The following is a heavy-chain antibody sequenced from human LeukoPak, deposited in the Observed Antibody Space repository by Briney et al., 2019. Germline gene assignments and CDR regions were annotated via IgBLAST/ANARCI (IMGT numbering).Heavy chain of an antibody. J-gene: IGHJ4*02. V-gene: IGHV1-2*02. D-gene: IGHD2-2*01. Sequence: ASLKVSRKASGYTFTDYYMHWVRQAPGHGVEWMGWSNVNRGGTNYAQRFQGRVTMTRDTSITTAYMELSRLKSDDTAVYYCARRYCSSTSCYYFDYWGQGTLVTVSS. CDR2: SNVNRGGT. CDR1: GYTFTDYY. CDR3: ARRYCSSTSCYYFDY.